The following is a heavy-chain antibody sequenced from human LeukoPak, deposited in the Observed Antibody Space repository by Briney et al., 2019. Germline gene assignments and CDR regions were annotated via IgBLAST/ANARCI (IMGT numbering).Heavy chain of an antibody. CDR1: GFTFSDYY. J-gene: IGHJ6*04. CDR2: ISSSGITI. CDR3: AKLSTYYDFWSGYYLHRVGMDV. V-gene: IGHV3-11*01. D-gene: IGHD3-3*01. Sequence: GGSLRLSCAASGFTFSDYYMSWIRRAPGTGLEWVSCISSSGITIYYADSVTGRFTISRDNSKNTLSLQMNSLRAEDTAVYYCAKLSTYYDFWSGYYLHRVGMDVWGKGTTVTVSS.